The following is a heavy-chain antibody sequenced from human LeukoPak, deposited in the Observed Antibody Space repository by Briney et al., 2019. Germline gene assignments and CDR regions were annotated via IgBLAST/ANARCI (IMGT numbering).Heavy chain of an antibody. Sequence: GGSLRLSCAASGFTFSSYGMHWVRQAPGKGLEWVAVISYDGSNKYYADSVKGRFTISRDNAKNTLYLQMNSLRAEDTAVYYCARARFLGYCSSTSCSNAFDYWGQGTLVTVSS. J-gene: IGHJ4*02. D-gene: IGHD2-2*01. CDR1: GFTFSSYG. V-gene: IGHV3-30*03. CDR2: ISYDGSNK. CDR3: ARARFLGYCSSTSCSNAFDY.